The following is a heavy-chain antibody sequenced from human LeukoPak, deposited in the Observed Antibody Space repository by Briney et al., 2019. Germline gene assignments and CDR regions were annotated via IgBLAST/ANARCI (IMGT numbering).Heavy chain of an antibody. J-gene: IGHJ4*02. V-gene: IGHV3-48*01. CDR3: ARDVYSSGWYGLSN. D-gene: IGHD6-19*01. Sequence: GGSLRLSCAASGFIFSSYSMNWVRQAPGQGPEWISYISSDSSTNYYADSVKGRFTISRDNAQNSMYLQMNSLRAEDTAVYYCARDVYSSGWYGLSNWSQGTLVTVSS. CDR2: ISSDSSTN. CDR1: GFIFSSYS.